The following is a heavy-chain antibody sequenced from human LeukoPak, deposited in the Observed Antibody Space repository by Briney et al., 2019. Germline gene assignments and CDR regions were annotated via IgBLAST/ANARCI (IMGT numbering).Heavy chain of an antibody. CDR1: GGSFSGYY. D-gene: IGHD2-2*01. V-gene: IGHV4-34*01. CDR3: ARGGIVVVPAAMWRWFDP. J-gene: IGHJ5*02. CDR2: INHSGST. Sequence: SETLSLTCAVYGGSFSGYYWSWIRQPPGKGLEWIGEINHSGSTNYNPSLKSRVTISVDTSKNQFSLKLSSVTAADTAVYYCARGGIVVVPAAMWRWFDPWGQGTLVTVSS.